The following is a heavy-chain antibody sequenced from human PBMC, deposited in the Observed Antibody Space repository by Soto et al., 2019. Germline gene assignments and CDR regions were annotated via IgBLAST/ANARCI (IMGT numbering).Heavy chain of an antibody. J-gene: IGHJ6*03. D-gene: IGHD6-19*01. CDR3: TRHLVHSSGWGHPNDYYYMDV. CDR2: IRSKANSYAT. Sequence: PGGSLRLSCAASGFTFSGSAMHWVRQASGKGLEWVGRIRSKANSYATAYAASVKGRFTISRDDSKNTAYLQMNSLKTEDTAVYYCTRHLVHSSGWGHPNDYYYMDVWGKGSTVTVSS. CDR1: GFTFSGSA. V-gene: IGHV3-73*01.